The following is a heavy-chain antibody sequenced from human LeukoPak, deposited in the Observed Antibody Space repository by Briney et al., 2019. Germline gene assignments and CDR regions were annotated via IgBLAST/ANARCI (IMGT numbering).Heavy chain of an antibody. J-gene: IGHJ3*02. CDR1: GFTFSSYE. Sequence: GGSLRLSCAASGFTFSSYEMNWVRQAPGKGLEWVSSISSSSSYIYYADSVKGRFTISRDNAKNSLYLQMNSLRAEDTAVYYCARGSPWGYDAFDIWGQGTMVTVSS. CDR3: ARGSPWGYDAFDI. V-gene: IGHV3-21*01. D-gene: IGHD7-27*01. CDR2: ISSSSSYI.